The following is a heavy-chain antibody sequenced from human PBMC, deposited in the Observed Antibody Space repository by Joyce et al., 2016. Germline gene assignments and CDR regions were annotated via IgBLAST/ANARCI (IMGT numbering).Heavy chain of an antibody. J-gene: IGHJ1*01. Sequence: QVQLQEWGAGLLKPSETLSLTCAVYGGSLSGYYWSWIRQAPGMGLEWIGEVKDRGRTNYNPSIKSRATTSMDTSKNQFSLRLTTVTAADTAVYFCARARRGIILARGEMGEYLQHWGRGTVVIVSS. V-gene: IGHV4-34*01. CDR3: ARARRGIILARGEMGEYLQH. CDR1: GGSLSGYY. D-gene: IGHD3-10*01. CDR2: VKDRGRT.